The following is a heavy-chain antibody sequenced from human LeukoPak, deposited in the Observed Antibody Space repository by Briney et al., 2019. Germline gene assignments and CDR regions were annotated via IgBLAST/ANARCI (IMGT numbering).Heavy chain of an antibody. Sequence: PSETLSLTCTVSGGSVSSYHWGWIRQPPGKGLEWIGHISYSGSINYNPSLKSRVTISVDTSKNQFSLRLSSVTAADTAVYYCVRSGGLWGQGTMVTVSS. D-gene: IGHD4-23*01. CDR1: GGSVSSYH. CDR2: ISYSGSI. V-gene: IGHV4-59*02. CDR3: VRSGGL. J-gene: IGHJ3*01.